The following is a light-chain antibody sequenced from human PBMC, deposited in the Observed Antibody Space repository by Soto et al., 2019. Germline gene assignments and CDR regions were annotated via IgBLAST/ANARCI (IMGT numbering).Light chain of an antibody. Sequence: DVVMTQSPVSLPVTLGQPASISCRSTQSLLYINGHTYLNWFHQRPGQSPRRLIYLVSNRDSGAPDGFSPRVSVLHFTLKTSRVEAADVGIYFYLQGTHWPFPLGPETKLDLK. V-gene: IGKV2-30*01. J-gene: IGKJ3*01. CDR1: QSLLYINGHTY. CDR2: LVS. CDR3: LQGTHWPFP.